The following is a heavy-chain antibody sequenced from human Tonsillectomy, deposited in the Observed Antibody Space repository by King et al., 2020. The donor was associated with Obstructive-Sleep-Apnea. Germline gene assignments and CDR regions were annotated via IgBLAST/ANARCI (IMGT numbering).Heavy chain of an antibody. J-gene: IGHJ6*02. Sequence: VQLVESGGVVVQPGGSLRLSCAASGFTFDDYAMHWVRQAPGKGLEWVSLISWDGGRTYHAHSVKGRFTISRDNSKNSLYLQMNSLRGEDTALYYCARRDDMDVWGQGTTVTVSS. V-gene: IGHV3-43D*03. CDR2: ISWDGGRT. CDR1: GFTFDDYA. CDR3: ARRDDMDV.